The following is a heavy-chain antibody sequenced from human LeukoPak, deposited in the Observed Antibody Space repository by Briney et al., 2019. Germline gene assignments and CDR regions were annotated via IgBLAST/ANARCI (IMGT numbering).Heavy chain of an antibody. J-gene: IGHJ4*02. CDR3: ARDRSGYGVFDY. CDR1: AGSISSGGYY. CDR2: IHYSGST. V-gene: IGHV4-31*03. Sequence: SETLSLTCTVSAGSISSGGYYWNWIRQHPGKGLEWIGYIHYSGSTYHNPSLESRVSIPADTSKNQFSLNLSSVTAADTAVYYCARDRSGYGVFDYWGQGTLVTVSS. D-gene: IGHD5-12*01.